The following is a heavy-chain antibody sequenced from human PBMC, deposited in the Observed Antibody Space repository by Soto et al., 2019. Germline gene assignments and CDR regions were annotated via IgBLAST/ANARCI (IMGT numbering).Heavy chain of an antibody. D-gene: IGHD6-19*01. Sequence: SLTCFVSGYSITAGGYYWSWIRHHPGKGLEWIGSFYSSGNIIYNPSLRSRVSISGDTSSNQFSMSLTSVTAADTARYYCARMYSSGSGWFHPWGQGTLVTVSS. CDR3: ARMYSSGSGWFHP. CDR1: GYSITAGGYY. CDR2: FYSSGNI. J-gene: IGHJ5*02. V-gene: IGHV4-31*03.